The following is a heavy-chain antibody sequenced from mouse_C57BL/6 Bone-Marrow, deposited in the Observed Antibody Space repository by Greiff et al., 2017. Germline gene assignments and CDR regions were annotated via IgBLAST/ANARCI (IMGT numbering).Heavy chain of an antibody. CDR2: IGPANGNT. V-gene: IGHV14-3*01. Sequence: EVQLVESVAELVRPGASVKLSCTASGFNIKNTYMHWVKQTPEQGLEWIGRIGPANGNTKYAPKVQGKATITADTSSNTAYLQLISLPSEDTAIYYCASLRRRDYAMDYWGQGTSVTVSS. CDR3: ASLRRRDYAMDY. CDR1: GFNIKNTY. D-gene: IGHD2-12*01. J-gene: IGHJ4*01.